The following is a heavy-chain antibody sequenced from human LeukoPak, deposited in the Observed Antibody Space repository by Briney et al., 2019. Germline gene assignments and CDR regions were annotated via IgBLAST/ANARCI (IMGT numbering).Heavy chain of an antibody. CDR3: ARSVGSERDFDY. J-gene: IGHJ4*02. Sequence: LETLSLTCTVYGVSISSYDWSWIRQPPGKGLEWIGYIYYSGSTNYNPSLKSRVTISVDTSKNQFSLKLSSVTAADTAVYYCARSVGSERDFDYWGQGTLVTVSS. CDR2: IYYSGST. D-gene: IGHD1-26*01. V-gene: IGHV4-59*01. CDR1: GVSISSYD.